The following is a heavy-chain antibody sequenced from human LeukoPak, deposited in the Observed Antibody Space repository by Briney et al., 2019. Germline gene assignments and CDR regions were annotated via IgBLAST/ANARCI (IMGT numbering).Heavy chain of an antibody. D-gene: IGHD3-10*01. J-gene: IGHJ4*02. CDR3: ASQRGYYYGSGVNMAFDY. CDR1: GGSISSSSYY. V-gene: IGHV4-39*01. Sequence: PSETLSLTCTVSGGSISSSSYYWGWIRQPPGKGLEWIGSIYYSGSTYYNPSLKSRVTISVDTSKNQFSLKLSSVTAADTAVYYCASQRGYYYGSGVNMAFDYWGQGTLVTVSS. CDR2: IYYSGST.